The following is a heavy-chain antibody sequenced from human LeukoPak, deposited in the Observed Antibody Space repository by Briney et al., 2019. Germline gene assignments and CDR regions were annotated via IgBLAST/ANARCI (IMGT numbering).Heavy chain of an antibody. Sequence: ASVKVSCKASGYTFTSYSISWVRQAPGQGLEWMGWISAYNGNTNYAQKLQGRVTMTTDTSTSTAYMELRSLRSDDTAVYYCARYYDFWRGSIQNGWFDTWGQGTLVTVSS. V-gene: IGHV1-18*01. CDR1: GYTFTSYS. J-gene: IGHJ5*02. CDR3: ARYYDFWRGSIQNGWFDT. CDR2: ISAYNGNT. D-gene: IGHD3/OR15-3a*01.